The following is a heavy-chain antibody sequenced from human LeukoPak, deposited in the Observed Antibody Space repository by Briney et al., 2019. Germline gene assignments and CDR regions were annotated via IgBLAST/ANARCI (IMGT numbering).Heavy chain of an antibody. CDR2: IYYSGST. Sequence: SETLSLTCSVSGGSISSYYWSWIRQPPGKGREWIGYIYYSGSTNYNPSLKSRVTISVDTSKNQFSLKLSSVTAADTAVYYCARAVVIGWFDPWGQGTLVTVSS. CDR3: ARAVVIGWFDP. CDR1: GGSISSYY. D-gene: IGHD3-10*01. J-gene: IGHJ5*02. V-gene: IGHV4-59*01.